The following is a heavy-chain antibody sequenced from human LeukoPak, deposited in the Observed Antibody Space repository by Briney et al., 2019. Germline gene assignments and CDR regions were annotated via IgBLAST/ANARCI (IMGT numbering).Heavy chain of an antibody. V-gene: IGHV4-38-2*02. J-gene: IGHJ4*02. CDR3: TRFYQLPSYYFDY. Sequence: SETLSLTCTVSGYSISSGYFWGWVRQPPGKGLEWIVSIFHTGTTYYNPSLKSRVTISVDTSKNQFSLKLTSVTAADSAVYYCTRFYQLPSYYFDYWGQGTLVTVSS. CDR1: GYSISSGYF. CDR2: IFHTGTT. D-gene: IGHD2-2*01.